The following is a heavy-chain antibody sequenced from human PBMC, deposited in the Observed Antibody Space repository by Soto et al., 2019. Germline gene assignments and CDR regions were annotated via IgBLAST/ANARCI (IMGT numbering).Heavy chain of an antibody. Sequence: XGSLTLSCEACGFPFSRYSLNWVRQAPGKGLEWVSSISSGGNDISYAESVEGRFFTSRDNVNNVLYLDINNLRPEDTAVYYCARMAYWGQGTLVTVSS. CDR2: ISSGGNDI. J-gene: IGHJ4*02. CDR3: ARMAY. V-gene: IGHV3-21*06. CDR1: GFPFSRYS.